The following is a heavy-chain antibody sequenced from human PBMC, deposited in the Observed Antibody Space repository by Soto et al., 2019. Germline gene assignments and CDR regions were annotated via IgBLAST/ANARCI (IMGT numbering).Heavy chain of an antibody. CDR1: GGPIFIHY. CDR2: IYYSGTT. V-gene: IGHV4-59*11. CDR3: ARGHGYGGSTFDI. D-gene: IGHD1-26*01. Sequence: QVQLQESGPRLVKPSETLSLTCNVSGGPIFIHYWGWVRQPPGKGLEWIGYIYYSGTTKYSPSFRSRVTISVDMSKAQCSLKLNSVTAADTAVYYCARGHGYGGSTFDIWGQGSMVTVSS. J-gene: IGHJ3*02.